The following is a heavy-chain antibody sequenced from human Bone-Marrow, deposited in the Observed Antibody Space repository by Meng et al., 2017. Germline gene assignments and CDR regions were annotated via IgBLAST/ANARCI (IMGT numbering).Heavy chain of an antibody. D-gene: IGHD3-16*02. CDR3: ARDYDYVWGSYRLFDY. CDR2: ISAYNGNT. J-gene: IGHJ4*02. CDR1: GYTFTRHG. V-gene: IGHV1-18*01. Sequence: ASVQVSCKASGYTFTRHGISWVRQAPGQGLEGMGWISAYNGNTNYAQKLQCRITMTTDTSTGTAYRELRSLRADDTAVYYCARDYDYVWGSYRLFDYWGQGTLVTVSS.